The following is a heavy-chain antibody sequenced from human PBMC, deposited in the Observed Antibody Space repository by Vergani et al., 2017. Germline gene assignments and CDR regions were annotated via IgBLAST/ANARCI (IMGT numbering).Heavy chain of an antibody. CDR1: GGSISSGSYY. Sequence: QVQLQESGPGLVKPSQTLSLTCTVSGGSISSGSYYWSWIRQPAGKGLEWIGRIYTSGSTNYNPSLKSRVTISVDTSKNQFSPKLSSVTAADTAVYYCARGSEKDGYNWAFDYWGQGTLVTVSS. CDR3: ARGSEKDGYNWAFDY. CDR2: IYTSGST. V-gene: IGHV4-61*02. D-gene: IGHD5-24*01. J-gene: IGHJ4*02.